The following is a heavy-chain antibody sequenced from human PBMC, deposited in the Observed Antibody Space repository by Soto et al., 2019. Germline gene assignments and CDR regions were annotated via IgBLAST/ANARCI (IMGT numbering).Heavy chain of an antibody. CDR3: ATRNYYDSRGYYYMYYFDY. Sequence: EVQLVESGGGLVKPGGSLRLSCAASGFTFSSYSMNWVRQAPGKGLEWVSTISGGAGDTYYANSVKGRFTISRDNSKNTLYLQVNSLRGEDTAIYYCATRNYYDSRGYYYMYYFDYWGQGTLVTVSS. CDR1: GFTFSSYS. J-gene: IGHJ4*02. D-gene: IGHD3-22*01. V-gene: IGHV3-23*04. CDR2: ISGGAGDT.